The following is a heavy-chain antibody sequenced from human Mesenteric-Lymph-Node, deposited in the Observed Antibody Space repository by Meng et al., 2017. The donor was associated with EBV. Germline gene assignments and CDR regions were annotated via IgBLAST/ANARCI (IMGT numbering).Heavy chain of an antibody. CDR3: TREIPERYLDYFDY. V-gene: IGHV1-69*01. CDR2: ITPMFGTT. J-gene: IGHJ4*02. D-gene: IGHD1-14*01. CDR1: GGTFSRYG. Sequence: QGQPVPSGAEVKQPGSSLKVFCKASGGTFSRYGVSWVRPAPGQALEWMGGITPMFGTTNFAQKFQGRVTITADESMSTVYMELSSLRSDDTAVYYCTREIPERYLDYFDYWGQGTLVTVSS.